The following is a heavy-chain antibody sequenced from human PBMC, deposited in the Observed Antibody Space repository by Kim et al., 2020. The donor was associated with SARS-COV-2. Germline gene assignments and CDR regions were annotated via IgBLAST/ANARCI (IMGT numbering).Heavy chain of an antibody. V-gene: IGHV1-69*01. J-gene: IGHJ2*01. CDR3: ARSRGYFDL. Sequence: GPATSAPRFQGRVTITADESTGTAYMELSSLRSEDTAVYYCARSRGYFDLWGRGTLVTVSS. CDR2: GPA.